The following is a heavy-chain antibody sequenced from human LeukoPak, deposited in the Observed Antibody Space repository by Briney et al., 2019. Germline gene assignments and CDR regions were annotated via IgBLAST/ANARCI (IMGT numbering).Heavy chain of an antibody. Sequence: GGSLRLSCAPSGFTFSSYAMSWVRQAPGKGLEWVSAISGSGGSTYYADSVKGRFTISRDNSKNTLYLQMNSLRAEDTAVYYCAKDREGSSSSGYYYYMDVWGKGTTVTVSS. CDR2: ISGSGGST. CDR3: AKDREGSSSSGYYYYMDV. CDR1: GFTFSSYA. D-gene: IGHD6-6*01. J-gene: IGHJ6*03. V-gene: IGHV3-23*01.